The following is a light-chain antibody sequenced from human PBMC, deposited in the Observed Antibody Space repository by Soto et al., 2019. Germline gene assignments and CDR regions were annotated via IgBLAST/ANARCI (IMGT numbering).Light chain of an antibody. Sequence: QSVLTQPASVSGSPGRSITSSCSGTSSDVGSYDHVAWYQQFPGKTPKLMIYEASNRPSGVSIRFSGSKSGNTASLTISGLQAEDEADYYCISYTGSSTSYVFGSGTKVTVL. CDR1: SSDVGSYDH. J-gene: IGLJ1*01. CDR2: EAS. V-gene: IGLV2-14*01. CDR3: ISYTGSSTSYV.